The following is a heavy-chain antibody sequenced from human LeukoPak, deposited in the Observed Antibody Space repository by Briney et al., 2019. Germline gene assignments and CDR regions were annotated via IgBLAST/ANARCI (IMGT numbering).Heavy chain of an antibody. Sequence: PSETLSLTCTASGGSISSSSYYWGWIRQPPGKGLEWIGSIYYSGSTYYNPSLKSRVTISVDTSKNQFSLKLSSVTAADTAVYYCATMEYYFDYWGQGTLVTVSS. V-gene: IGHV4-39*01. CDR3: ATMEYYFDY. CDR2: IYYSGST. CDR1: GGSISSSSYY. J-gene: IGHJ4*02. D-gene: IGHD3-3*01.